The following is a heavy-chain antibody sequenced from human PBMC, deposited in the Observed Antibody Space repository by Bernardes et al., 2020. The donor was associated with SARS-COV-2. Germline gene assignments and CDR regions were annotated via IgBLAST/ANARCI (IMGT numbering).Heavy chain of an antibody. CDR2: ITFGGAST. V-gene: IGHV3-23*01. CDR1: RFNFSTSG. CDR3: AKVFGTTSGGAFDN. D-gene: IGHD1-1*01. J-gene: IGHJ3*02. Sequence: GGSLRLSCAASRFNFSTSGMSWVRQAPGKGLEWVSLITFGGASTYYADSVKGRFTISRDNSKNTLYLQMNSLRADDTAGYYCAKVFGTTSGGAFDNWGKGTMGNVS.